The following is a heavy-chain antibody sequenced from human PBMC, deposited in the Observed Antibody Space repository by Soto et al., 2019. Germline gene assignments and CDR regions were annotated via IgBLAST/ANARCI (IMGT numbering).Heavy chain of an antibody. J-gene: IGHJ4*02. CDR1: GGSISSYY. CDR2: IYTSGST. Sequence: SETLSLTCTVSGGSISSYYWSWIRQPAGKGLEWIGRIYTSGSTNYNPSLKSRVTMSVDTSKNQFSLKLSSVTAADTAVYYCARERRFPGGQPRGSGSFFDYWGQGTLVTVSS. D-gene: IGHD1-26*01. V-gene: IGHV4-4*07. CDR3: ARERRFPGGQPRGSGSFFDY.